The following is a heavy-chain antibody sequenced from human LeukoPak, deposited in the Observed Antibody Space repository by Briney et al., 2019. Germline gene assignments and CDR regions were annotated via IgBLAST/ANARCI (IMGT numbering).Heavy chain of an antibody. CDR1: GFSFNDYD. CDR2: ISIRSNSI. V-gene: IGHV3-48*01. J-gene: IGHJ5*02. CDR3: ARGPPLFDP. Sequence: GGSLRLSCAASGFSFNDYDMNWVRQAPGKGLEWISYISIRSNSIYYADSVQGRFTISRDNDKNSLYLQMNNLRAEDTALYYCARGPPLFDPWGQGTLVTVSP.